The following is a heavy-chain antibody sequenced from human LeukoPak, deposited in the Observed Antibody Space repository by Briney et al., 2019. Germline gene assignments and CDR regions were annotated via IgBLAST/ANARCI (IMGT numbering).Heavy chain of an antibody. CDR3: ARGIVLRFLEWLYINWFDP. Sequence: NTSETLSLTCAVYGGSFSGYYWSWIRQPPGKGLEWIGEINHSGSTNYNPSLKSRVTISVDTSKNQFSLKLSSVTAADTAVYYCARGIVLRFLEWLYINWFDPWGQGTLVTVSS. D-gene: IGHD3-3*01. V-gene: IGHV4-34*01. J-gene: IGHJ5*02. CDR2: INHSGST. CDR1: GGSFSGYY.